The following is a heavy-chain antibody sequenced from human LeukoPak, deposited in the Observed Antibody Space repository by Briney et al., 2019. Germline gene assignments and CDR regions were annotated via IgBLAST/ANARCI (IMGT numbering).Heavy chain of an antibody. CDR2: ISPNNGGT. CDR1: GYTFTGHY. CDR3: ARGNLFDCGGDCYLTDY. Sequence: ASVKVSFKASGYTFTGHYMHWVRQAPGQGLEWMGWISPNNGGTKYAQKFQGRVSMTRDTSISTAYMELTRLISDDTAVYYCARGNLFDCGGDCYLTDYWGQGTLVTVSS. D-gene: IGHD2-21*02. V-gene: IGHV1-2*02. J-gene: IGHJ4*02.